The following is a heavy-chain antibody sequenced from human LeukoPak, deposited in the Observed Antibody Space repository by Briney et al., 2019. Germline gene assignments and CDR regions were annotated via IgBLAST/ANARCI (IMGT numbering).Heavy chain of an antibody. V-gene: IGHV5-51*01. D-gene: IGHD2-15*01. Sequence: GESLKISCKGSGYSFINYWIGWVRQMPDKGLEWMGIIYPGNSDNRYSPSFQGQVTISVDKSINAAYLQWTSLKASDTAIYYCTTGRFCSGGSCSSSFDFWGQGTLLTVPS. CDR2: IYPGNSDN. CDR1: GYSFINYW. CDR3: TTGRFCSGGSCSSSFDF. J-gene: IGHJ4*02.